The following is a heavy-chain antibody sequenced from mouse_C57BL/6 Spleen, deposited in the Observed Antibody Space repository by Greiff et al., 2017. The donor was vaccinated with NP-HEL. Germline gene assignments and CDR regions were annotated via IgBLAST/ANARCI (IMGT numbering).Heavy chain of an antibody. CDR3: AQWGNYAMDY. J-gene: IGHJ4*01. CDR2: IYPGSGNT. CDR1: GYTFTDYY. V-gene: IGHV1-76*01. Sequence: QVQLKQSGAELVRPGASVKLSCKASGYTFTDYYINWVKQRPGQGLEWIARIYPGSGNTYYNEKFKGKATLTAEKSSSTAYMQLSSLTSEDSAVYFCAQWGNYAMDYWGQGTSVTVSS.